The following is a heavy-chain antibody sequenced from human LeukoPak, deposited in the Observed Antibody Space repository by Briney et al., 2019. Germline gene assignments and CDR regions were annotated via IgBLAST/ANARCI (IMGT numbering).Heavy chain of an antibody. J-gene: IGHJ4*02. CDR1: GFTFSSYW. D-gene: IGHD3-22*01. CDR3: ARGVTMMYFDY. V-gene: IGHV3-7*01. Sequence: GGSLRLSCAASGFTFSSYWMSWGRLAPGKGLGWVANIKQDGSEKYYVDSVKGRFTISRDNAKNSLYLQMNSLRAEDTAVYYCARGVTMMYFDYWGQGTLVTVSS. CDR2: IKQDGSEK.